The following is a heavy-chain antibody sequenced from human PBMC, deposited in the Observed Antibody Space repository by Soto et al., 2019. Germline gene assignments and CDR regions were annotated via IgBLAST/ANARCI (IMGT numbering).Heavy chain of an antibody. CDR3: ARGTWGISWPNFFDY. Sequence: PGGSLRLSCTAPEFSVTSNYMSWVRQAPGKGREWVSLMYAGGSTSYADSVKGRFTVSRDNSNNTLFLQLNSLRVEDTAVYYCARGTWGISWPNFFDYWGQGVPVTVSS. J-gene: IGHJ4*02. CDR2: MYAGGST. D-gene: IGHD6-13*01. V-gene: IGHV3-53*01. CDR1: EFSVTSNY.